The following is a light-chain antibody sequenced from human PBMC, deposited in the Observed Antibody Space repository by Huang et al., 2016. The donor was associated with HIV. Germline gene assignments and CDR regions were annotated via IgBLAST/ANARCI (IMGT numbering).Light chain of an antibody. V-gene: IGKV1-6*01. CDR3: LQEFFEPYT. CDR1: QGIKAD. J-gene: IGKJ2*01. CDR2: AAS. Sequence: AIQMTQSPSSLSASVGDRVTITCRASQGIKADLAWYQQRPGRAPKLLISAASSLQSGVPSRFSGSGSGTDFALIISGLQPEDFATYYCLQEFFEPYTFGQGTKLEMK.